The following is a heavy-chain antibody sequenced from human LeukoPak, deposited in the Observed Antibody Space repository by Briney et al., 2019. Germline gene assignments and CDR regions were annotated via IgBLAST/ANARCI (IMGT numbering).Heavy chain of an antibody. CDR1: GFTSSSFE. CDR3: AKDMGYTYALDY. D-gene: IGHD5-18*01. CDR2: IRGSGSTT. Sequence: GGSLRLSCGASGFTSSSFEMNWVRQAPGKGLEWVAHIRGSGSTTYYADSVRGRFTIARDNAKNSLYLQMNSLTVEDTAIYYCAKDMGYTYALDYWGQGALVAVSS. J-gene: IGHJ4*02. V-gene: IGHV3-48*03.